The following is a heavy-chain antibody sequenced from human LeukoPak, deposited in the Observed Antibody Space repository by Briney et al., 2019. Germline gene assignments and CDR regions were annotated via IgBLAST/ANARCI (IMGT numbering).Heavy chain of an antibody. V-gene: IGHV4-34*01. CDR1: GGSFSGYY. CDR3: ARLYGDLGGSDY. D-gene: IGHD4-17*01. Sequence: SETLSLTCAVYGGSFSGYYWSWIRQPPGKGLEWIGEINHSGSTNYNPSLKSRVTISVDTSKNQFSLKLSSVTAADTAVYYCARLYGDLGGSDYWGQGTLVTVSS. J-gene: IGHJ4*02. CDR2: INHSGST.